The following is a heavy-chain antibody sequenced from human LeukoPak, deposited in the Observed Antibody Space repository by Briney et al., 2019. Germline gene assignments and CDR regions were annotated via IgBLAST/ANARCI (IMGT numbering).Heavy chain of an antibody. CDR2: IYFNGTT. CDR3: ARQVAAMAPLGY. J-gene: IGHJ4*02. CDR1: GGSISSYH. V-gene: IGHV4-59*08. Sequence: SETLSLTCTVSGGSISSYHWSWIRQPPGKGLEWIGDIYFNGTTNYNPSLKSRVTISVDTSKKQFSLKLRSVTAADTAVYYCARQVAAMAPLGYWGQGTLVPVSS. D-gene: IGHD2-2*01.